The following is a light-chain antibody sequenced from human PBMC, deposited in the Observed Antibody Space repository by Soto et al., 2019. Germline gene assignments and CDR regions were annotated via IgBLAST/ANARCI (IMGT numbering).Light chain of an antibody. CDR3: ISYTAISPYV. J-gene: IGLJ1*01. V-gene: IGLV2-14*03. CDR1: RSDAGSYND. CDR2: DVS. Sequence: QSVLTQPAAGSGYPAHAIAISSTGTRSDAGSYNDVSLYHDHPGKAPQIMIYDVSRRPSCVSNRFAGSKSGNAASLTISGLQAEDEAEYYCISYTAISPYVFGTVPKVTVL.